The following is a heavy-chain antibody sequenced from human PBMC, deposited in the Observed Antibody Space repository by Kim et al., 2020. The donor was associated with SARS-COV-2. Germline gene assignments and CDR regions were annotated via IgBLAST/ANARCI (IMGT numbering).Heavy chain of an antibody. J-gene: IGHJ6*03. CDR3: ARDGTAGTFDYFYYYYMDV. Sequence: KGRFTISRDNSKNTLYLQMDSLGADDTAVYYCARDGTAGTFDYFYYYYMDVWGKGTTVTVSS. V-gene: IGHV3-30*07. D-gene: IGHD1-1*01.